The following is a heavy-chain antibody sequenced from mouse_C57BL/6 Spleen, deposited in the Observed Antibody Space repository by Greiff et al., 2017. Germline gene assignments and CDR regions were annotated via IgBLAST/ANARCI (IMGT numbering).Heavy chain of an antibody. CDR1: GYTFTSYW. Sequence: QVQLQQPGAELVKPGASVKLSCKASGYTFTSYWMHWVKQRPGQGLEWIGMIHPNSGSTNYNEKFKSKATLTVDKSSSTAYMQLSSLTSEDSAVYYCARGPSTVVDFDYWGQGTTLTVSS. CDR3: ARGPSTVVDFDY. CDR2: IHPNSGST. D-gene: IGHD1-1*01. V-gene: IGHV1-64*01. J-gene: IGHJ2*01.